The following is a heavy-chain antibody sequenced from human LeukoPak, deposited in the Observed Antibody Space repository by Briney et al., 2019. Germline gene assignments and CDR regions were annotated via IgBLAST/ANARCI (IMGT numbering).Heavy chain of an antibody. D-gene: IGHD5-18*01. CDR2: ISYDGSNK. J-gene: IGHJ4*02. CDR1: GFTFSSYA. Sequence: GGSLRLSCAASGFTFSSYAMHWVRQAPGKGLEWVAVISYDGSNKYYADSVKGRFTISRDNSKNTLYLQMNSLRAEDTAVYYCARDRGGYGYGCDYWGQGTLVTVSS. V-gene: IGHV3-30*04. CDR3: ARDRGGYGYGCDY.